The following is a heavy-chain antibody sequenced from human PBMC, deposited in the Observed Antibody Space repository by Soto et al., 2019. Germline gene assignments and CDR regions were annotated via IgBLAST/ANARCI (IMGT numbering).Heavy chain of an antibody. D-gene: IGHD2-2*01. CDR2: IIPIPGTA. CDR3: ARSQGSSTSLDIYYYYYYGMDV. V-gene: IGHV1-69*01. CDR1: GGTFGSYA. Sequence: QVQLVQSGAEVKKPGSSVKVSCKASGGTFGSYAISWVRQAPGQGLEWMGGIIPIPGTANYAQKLQGRVTIAADESTSTAYMELSSLRSEDTAVYYCARSQGSSTSLDIYYYYYYGMDVWGQGTTVTVSS. J-gene: IGHJ6*02.